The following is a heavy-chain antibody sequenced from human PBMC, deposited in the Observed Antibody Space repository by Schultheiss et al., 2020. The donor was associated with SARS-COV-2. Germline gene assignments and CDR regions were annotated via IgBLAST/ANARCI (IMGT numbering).Heavy chain of an antibody. CDR1: GFTFSSYA. J-gene: IGHJ4*02. V-gene: IGHV3-23*01. CDR2: LTGSGGST. Sequence: GGSLRLSCAASGFTFSSYAMSWVRQAPGKGLEWVSALTGSGGSTYFADSVKGRFTISRDNAKNSLYLQMNSLRAEDTAVYYCARAYLNSLVDYWGQGTLVTVSS. D-gene: IGHD2-21*01. CDR3: ARAYLNSLVDY.